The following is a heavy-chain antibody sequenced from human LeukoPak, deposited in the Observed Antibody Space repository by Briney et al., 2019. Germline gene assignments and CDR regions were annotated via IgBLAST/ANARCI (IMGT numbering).Heavy chain of an antibody. CDR2: ISSSGSTI. D-gene: IGHD4-23*01. Sequence: GGSLRLSCAASGFTFSDYYMSWIRQAPGKGLEWVSYISSSGSTIYYADSVKGRFTISRDNAKNSLYLQMNSLRAEDTAVYYCARAGARVTYNWFDPWGQGTLVTVSS. J-gene: IGHJ5*02. V-gene: IGHV3-11*01. CDR1: GFTFSDYY. CDR3: ARAGARVTYNWFDP.